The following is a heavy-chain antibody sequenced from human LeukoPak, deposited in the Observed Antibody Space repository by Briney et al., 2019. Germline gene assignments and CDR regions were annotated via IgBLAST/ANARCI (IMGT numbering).Heavy chain of an antibody. CDR3: ASGEVTIFGVVTPPDYYYMDV. CDR1: GYTFTSYG. CDR2: ISAYNGNT. J-gene: IGHJ6*03. D-gene: IGHD3-3*01. Sequence: ASVKVSCKASGYTFTSYGISWVRQAPGQGLEWMGWISAYNGNTNYAQKLQGGVTMTTDTSTSTAYMELRSLRSDDTAVYYCASGEVTIFGVVTPPDYYYMDVWGKGTTVTVSS. V-gene: IGHV1-18*01.